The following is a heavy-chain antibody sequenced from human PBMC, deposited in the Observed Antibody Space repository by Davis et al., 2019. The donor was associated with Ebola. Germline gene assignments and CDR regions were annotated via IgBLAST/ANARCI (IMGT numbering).Heavy chain of an antibody. V-gene: IGHV3-30*03. CDR1: GFTFSSYT. Sequence: GESLKIFCAASGFTFSSYTLHWVRQAPGKGLEWVAVISYDGSNKYYANSVKGRFTVSSDNAKKSLDLQMNSLRAEDTAVYYCASERIAVTGPGGQGTLVTVSS. J-gene: IGHJ4*02. CDR3: ASERIAVTGP. D-gene: IGHD6-19*01. CDR2: ISYDGSNK.